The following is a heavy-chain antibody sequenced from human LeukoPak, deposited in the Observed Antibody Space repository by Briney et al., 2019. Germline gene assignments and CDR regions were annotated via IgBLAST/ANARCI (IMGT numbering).Heavy chain of an antibody. Sequence: EGSLRLSCAASGFTFSSYSMNWVRQAPGKGLEWVSSISSSSSYIYYADSVKGRFTISRDNAKNSLYLQMNSLRAEDTAVYYCARGGYSGSFDFDYWGQGTLVTVSS. CDR1: GFTFSSYS. CDR3: ARGGYSGSFDFDY. V-gene: IGHV3-21*01. J-gene: IGHJ4*02. D-gene: IGHD1-26*01. CDR2: ISSSSSYI.